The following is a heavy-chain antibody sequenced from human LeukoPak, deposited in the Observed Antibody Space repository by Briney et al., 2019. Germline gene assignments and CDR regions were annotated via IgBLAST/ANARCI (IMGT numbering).Heavy chain of an antibody. V-gene: IGHV4-59*01. CDR3: ARSSSWYGTCGF. CDR1: GGSLSRYY. J-gene: IGHJ4*02. Sequence: SETLSLTCTVSGGSLSRYYWSWIRQPPGKRLEWIGCIFYSGSTNYNPSLKSRVTMSVDTSQNQFSLNLSSVTAADTAVYYCARSSSWYGTCGFWGQGTLVTVSS. CDR2: IFYSGST. D-gene: IGHD6-13*01.